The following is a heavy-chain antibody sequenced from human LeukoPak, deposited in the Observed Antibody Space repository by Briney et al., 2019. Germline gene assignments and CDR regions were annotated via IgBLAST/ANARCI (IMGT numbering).Heavy chain of an antibody. D-gene: IGHD3-22*01. CDR1: GFTFSNYL. V-gene: IGHV3-7*03. J-gene: IGHJ4*02. Sequence: GGSLRLSCAASGFTFSNYLMTWVRQAPGKGLEWVANIKEDGTKKNYVDSVRGRFTISRDNAKNSLYLQLNSLRAEDTAVYYCATPLDYYDSSGYHQGGDWGQGTLVTVSS. CDR2: IKEDGTKK. CDR3: ATPLDYYDSSGYHQGGD.